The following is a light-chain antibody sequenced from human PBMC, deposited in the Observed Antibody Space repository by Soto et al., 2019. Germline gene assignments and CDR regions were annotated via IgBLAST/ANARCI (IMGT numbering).Light chain of an antibody. CDR2: STS. V-gene: IGLV7-43*01. CDR3: LLYYGGARV. J-gene: IGLJ3*02. Sequence: QAVVTQEPSLTVSPGGTVTLTCASSTGAVTSGYYPIWFQQKPGQAPRALIYSTSNNHSWTPDRFSGSLLGDKAALTVSGVQPEDEAEYYCLLYYGGARVFGGGTKVTVL. CDR1: TGAVTSGYY.